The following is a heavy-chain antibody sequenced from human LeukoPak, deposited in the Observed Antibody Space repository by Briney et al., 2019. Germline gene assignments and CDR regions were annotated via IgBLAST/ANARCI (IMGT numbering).Heavy chain of an antibody. D-gene: IGHD3-3*01. CDR3: AKDRSSWYYPFDS. CDR2: VSGGGHNT. CDR1: GCTFSSYA. Sequence: GGSLRLSCVASGCTFSSYAMSWVRQAPGKGLEWVSVVSGGGHNTYYADSVKGRFTMSRDNSKRTVYLQMNSLRAEDTAVYYCAKDRSSWYYPFDSWGQGTLVTVSS. J-gene: IGHJ4*02. V-gene: IGHV3-23*01.